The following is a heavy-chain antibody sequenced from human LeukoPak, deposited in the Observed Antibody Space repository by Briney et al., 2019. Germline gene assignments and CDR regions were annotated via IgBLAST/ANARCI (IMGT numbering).Heavy chain of an antibody. CDR1: GGSVSSGSYY. CDR3: AAGRRERTFDY. CDR2: IYYSGST. D-gene: IGHD1-26*01. V-gene: IGHV4-61*01. Sequence: SETLSLTCTVSGGSVSSGSYYWSWIRQPPGKGLEWIGYIYYSGSTNYNPSLKSRVTISVDTSKNQFSLRLSSVTAADTAVYYCAAGRRERTFDYWGQGTLVTVSS. J-gene: IGHJ4*02.